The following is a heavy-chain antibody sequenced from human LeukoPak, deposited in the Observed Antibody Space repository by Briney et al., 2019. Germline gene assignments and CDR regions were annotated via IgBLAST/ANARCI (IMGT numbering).Heavy chain of an antibody. CDR3: ARRDTFWSGFLFDY. CDR1: GDSISSYY. V-gene: IGHV4-59*01. J-gene: IGHJ4*02. Sequence: SETLSLTCTVSGDSISSYYWNWIRQPPGKGLEWIGYIYYSGSSNYNPSLKSRVTISIDPSKNQFSLNLSSVTAADTAIYYCARRDTFWSGFLFDYWGQGTLVTVSS. CDR2: IYYSGSS. D-gene: IGHD3-3*01.